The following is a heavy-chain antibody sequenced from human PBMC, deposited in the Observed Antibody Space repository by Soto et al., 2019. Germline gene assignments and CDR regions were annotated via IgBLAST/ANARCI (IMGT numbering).Heavy chain of an antibody. D-gene: IGHD1-26*01. J-gene: IGHJ4*02. CDR2: IIPIFGTA. Sequence: SVKVSCKASGGTFSSYAISWVRQAPGQGLEWMGGIIPIFGTANYAQKFQGRVTITADKSTSTAYMELSSLRSEDTAVYYCARTPSSPSWYFDYWGQGTLVTVSS. CDR1: GGTFSSYA. CDR3: ARTPSSPSWYFDY. V-gene: IGHV1-69*06.